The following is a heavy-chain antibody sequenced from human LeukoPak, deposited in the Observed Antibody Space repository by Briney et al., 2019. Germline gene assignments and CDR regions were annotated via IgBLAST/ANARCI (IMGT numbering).Heavy chain of an antibody. D-gene: IGHD3-22*01. CDR1: GFTFSVYW. V-gene: IGHV3-7*01. CDR2: IKQDGSEK. CDR3: ARGDWDSSGHFDY. Sequence: GGSLRLSCAASGFTFSVYWTSWVRQTPGKGLEWLANIKQDGSEKFYLDSVKGRFTISRDNAKNSVYLQMNSLRAEDTALYYCARGDWDSSGHFDYWGQGTRVTVSS. J-gene: IGHJ4*02.